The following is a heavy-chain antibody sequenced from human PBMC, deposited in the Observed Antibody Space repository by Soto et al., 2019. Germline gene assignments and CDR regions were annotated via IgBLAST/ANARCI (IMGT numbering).Heavy chain of an antibody. Sequence: EVQLLESGGGLVQPGGSLRLSCAASGFTFSNHVMNWVRQAPGKGLEWVSTISGGGVSTNYADSVKGRFTISRDNSKNTLYLQLNALRAEDTAVYYCASRGPDWGVFASWGQGTLVTVSS. CDR3: ASRGPDWGVFAS. J-gene: IGHJ4*02. CDR1: GFTFSNHV. V-gene: IGHV3-23*01. CDR2: ISGGGVST. D-gene: IGHD3-9*01.